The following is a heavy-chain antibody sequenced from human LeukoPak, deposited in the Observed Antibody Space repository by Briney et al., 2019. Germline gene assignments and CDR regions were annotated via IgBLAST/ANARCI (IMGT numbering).Heavy chain of an antibody. V-gene: IGHV3-7*01. Sequence: PGGSLRLSCAASGFTFSSYWMSWVRQAPGKGVEGVANIKQDGSEKYYVDSVKGRFTISRDNAKNSLYLQMNSLRAEDTAVYYCARGNRGYCSSTSCYMWGGYMDVWGKGTTVTVSS. CDR2: IKQDGSEK. CDR3: ARGNRGYCSSTSCYMWGGYMDV. J-gene: IGHJ6*03. CDR1: GFTFSSYW. D-gene: IGHD2-2*02.